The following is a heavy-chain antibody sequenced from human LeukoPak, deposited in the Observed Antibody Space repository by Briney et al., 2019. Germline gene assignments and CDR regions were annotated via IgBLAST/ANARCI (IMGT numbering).Heavy chain of an antibody. CDR3: ARLAVTTAY. J-gene: IGHJ4*02. CDR2: TYYRSKWHN. D-gene: IGHD4-17*01. Sequence: SQTLSLTCAISGDSVSSNSAAWNWIRKSPSRGLEWLGRTYYRSKWHNDYSPSVKSRITVNSDTSKNQFSLQLNSVTPEDTAVYYCARLAVTTAYWGQGTLVTVSS. CDR1: GDSVSSNSAA. V-gene: IGHV6-1*01.